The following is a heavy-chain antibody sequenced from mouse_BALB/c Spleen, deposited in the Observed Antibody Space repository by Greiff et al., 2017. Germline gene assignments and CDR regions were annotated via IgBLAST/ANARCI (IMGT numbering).Heavy chain of an antibody. CDR3: ARNYGYGNWFAY. CDR1: GFTFSSFG. V-gene: IGHV5-17*02. Sequence: EVKLMESGGGLVQPGGSRKLSCAASGFTFSSFGMHWVRQAPEKGLEWVAYISSGSSTIYYADTVKGRFTISRDNPKNTLFLQMTSLRSEDTAMYYCARNYGYGNWFAYWGQGTLVTVSA. D-gene: IGHD1-2*01. CDR2: ISSGSSTI. J-gene: IGHJ3*01.